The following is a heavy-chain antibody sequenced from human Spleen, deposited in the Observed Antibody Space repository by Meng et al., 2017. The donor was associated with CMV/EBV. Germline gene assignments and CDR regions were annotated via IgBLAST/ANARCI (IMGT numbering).Heavy chain of an antibody. V-gene: IGHV4-39*02. CDR1: GGSITSNSNY. CDR2: IYYTGST. D-gene: IGHD3-10*01. CDR3: ARDSNRGEYYYYGLDV. Sequence: GSLRLSCTVSGGSITSNSNYWGWVRQPPGKGLEWIGRIYYTGSTQYNPSLKSRVTISIDTSKNQFSLKLSSVTAADTGVYYCARDSNRGEYYYYGLDVWGQGTTVTVSS. J-gene: IGHJ6*02.